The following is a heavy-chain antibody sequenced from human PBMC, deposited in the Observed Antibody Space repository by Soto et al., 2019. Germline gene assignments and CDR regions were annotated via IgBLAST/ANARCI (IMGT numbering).Heavy chain of an antibody. J-gene: IGHJ6*03. Sequence: QVQLQESGPGLVKPSETLSLTCTVSGGSISSNYWSWIRQPPGKGLEWIGYIYYSGSTNYNPSLKSRVTISVDTSKNQFSLKLSSVTAADTAVYYCARDRRDFWSGYFQYYYYMDVWGKGTTVTVSS. D-gene: IGHD3-3*01. V-gene: IGHV4-59*01. CDR3: ARDRRDFWSGYFQYYYYMDV. CDR1: GGSISSNY. CDR2: IYYSGST.